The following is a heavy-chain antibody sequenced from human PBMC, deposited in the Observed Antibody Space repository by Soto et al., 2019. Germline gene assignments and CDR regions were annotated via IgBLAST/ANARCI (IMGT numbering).Heavy chain of an antibody. V-gene: IGHV3-30-3*01. CDR2: ISYDGSNK. CDR3: ARERGSYYFGTGGFDY. D-gene: IGHD1-26*01. Sequence: GGSLRLSCAASGFTFSSYAMHWVRQAPGKGLEWVAVISYDGSNKYYADSVKGRFTISRDNSKNTLYLQMNSLRAEDTAVYYCARERGSYYFGTGGFDYWGQGTLVTVSS. CDR1: GFTFSSYA. J-gene: IGHJ4*02.